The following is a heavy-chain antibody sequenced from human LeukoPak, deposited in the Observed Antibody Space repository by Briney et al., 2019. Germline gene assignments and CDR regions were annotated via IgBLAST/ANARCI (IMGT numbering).Heavy chain of an antibody. J-gene: IGHJ6*02. CDR2: IIPIFGTA. Sequence: GASVKVSCKASGGTFSSYAISWVRQAPGQGLEWMGGIIPIFGTANYAQKFQGRVTITADESTSTAYMELSSLRSEDTAVYYCARGYYYDSSNPDYYYYGMDVWGQGTTVTVSS. CDR1: GGTFSSYA. CDR3: ARGYYYDSSNPDYYYYGMDV. V-gene: IGHV1-69*13. D-gene: IGHD3-22*01.